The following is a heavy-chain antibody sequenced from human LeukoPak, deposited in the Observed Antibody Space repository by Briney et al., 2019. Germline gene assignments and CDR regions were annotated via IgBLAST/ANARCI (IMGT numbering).Heavy chain of an antibody. J-gene: IGHJ4*02. V-gene: IGHV4-30-2*01. CDR1: GGSISSGGYS. Sequence: PSQTLSLTCAVSGGSISSGGYSWSWIRQPPGKGLEWIGYIYHSGSTYYNPSLKSRVTMSVDTSKNQFSLKLSSVTAADTAVYYCARGLLGRNYYDSSGYYSAYYFDYWGQGTLVTVSS. D-gene: IGHD3-22*01. CDR2: IYHSGST. CDR3: ARGLLGRNYYDSSGYYSAYYFDY.